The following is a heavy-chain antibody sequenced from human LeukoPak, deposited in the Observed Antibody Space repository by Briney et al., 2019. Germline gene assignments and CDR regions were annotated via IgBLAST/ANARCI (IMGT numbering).Heavy chain of an antibody. D-gene: IGHD3-22*01. J-gene: IGHJ4*02. CDR3: ARSGEYYYDSSVFDY. CDR2: IKQDGSEK. CDR1: GFSVSGYW. Sequence: GSLRLSCAVSGFSVSGYWMTWVRQAPGKGLEWVANIKQDGSEKYYVDSVKGRFTISRDNAKNSVYLQMNSLRAEDTAVYYCARSGEYYYDSSVFDYWGQGTLVTVSS. V-gene: IGHV3-7*01.